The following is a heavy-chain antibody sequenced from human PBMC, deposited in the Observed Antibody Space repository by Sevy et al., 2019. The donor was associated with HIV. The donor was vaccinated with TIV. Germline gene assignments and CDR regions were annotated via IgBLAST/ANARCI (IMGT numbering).Heavy chain of an antibody. CDR2: ISSSSSYI. CDR3: ARDSEPRVADAEYFQH. J-gene: IGHJ1*01. V-gene: IGHV3-21*01. Sequence: GGSLRLSCAASGFTFSSYSMNWVRQAPGKGLEWVSSISSSSSYIYYADSVKGRFTISRDNAKNSLYLQMNSLRAEDTAVYYCARDSEPRVADAEYFQHWGQGTLVTVSS. D-gene: IGHD5-12*01. CDR1: GFTFSSYS.